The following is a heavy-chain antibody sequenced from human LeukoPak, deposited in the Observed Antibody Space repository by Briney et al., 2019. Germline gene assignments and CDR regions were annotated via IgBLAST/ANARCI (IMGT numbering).Heavy chain of an antibody. V-gene: IGHV1-8*01. CDR3: ARGGYDYVWGSYRYTWGWFDP. J-gene: IGHJ5*02. CDR2: MNPNSGNT. Sequence: VASVKVSCKASGYTFTSYDINWVRQATGQGLEWMGWMNPNSGNTGYAQKFQGRATMTRNTSIGTAYMELSSLRSEDTAVYYCARGGYDYVWGSYRYTWGWFDPWGQGTLVTVSS. CDR1: GYTFTSYD. D-gene: IGHD3-16*02.